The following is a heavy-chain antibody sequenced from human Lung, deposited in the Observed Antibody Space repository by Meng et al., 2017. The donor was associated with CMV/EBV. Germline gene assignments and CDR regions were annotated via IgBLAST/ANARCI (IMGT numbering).Heavy chain of an antibody. Sequence: GESXKISCAASGFTFSSYAMTWVRQAPGKGLEWVSDISGSGGNTYYADSVKGRFAISRDNSKNTLYLQMNSLRADDTAVYYCAKPFYYYESINYYQDYWGQGXMVTVSS. V-gene: IGHV3-23*01. D-gene: IGHD3-22*01. CDR3: AKPFYYYESINYYQDY. CDR1: GFTFSSYA. CDR2: ISGSGGNT. J-gene: IGHJ4*02.